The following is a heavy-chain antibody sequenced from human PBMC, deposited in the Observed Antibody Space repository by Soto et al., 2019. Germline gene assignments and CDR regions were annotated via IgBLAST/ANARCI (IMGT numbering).Heavy chain of an antibody. Sequence: QVQLQESGPGLVKPSQTLSLTCTVSGGSISNVHYCWSWIRQPPDQGPEWIGHIYNGGSTYSNPSLPSRVTISADTSTNQFTLNLSSVSAADSAVYYCTKGPSGDKVDSWGQGILVTVSS. CDR2: IYNGGST. CDR3: TKGPSGDKVDS. D-gene: IGHD7-27*01. CDR1: GGSISNVHYC. J-gene: IGHJ4*02. V-gene: IGHV4-30-4*01.